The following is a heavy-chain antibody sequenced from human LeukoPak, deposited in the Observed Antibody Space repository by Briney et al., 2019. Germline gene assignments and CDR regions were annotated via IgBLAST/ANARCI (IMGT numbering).Heavy chain of an antibody. CDR1: GLPLSSYW. CDR3: ASSLGPLPHY. D-gene: IGHD7-27*01. CDR2: INSGGSGT. V-gene: IGHV3-74*01. Sequence: PGGSLRLSCAASGLPLSSYWMHWVRQAPGKGLVWVSRINSGGSGTSYADSVEGRFTISRDNVKNTLYLQMNSLRAEDTAVYYCASSLGPLPHYWGQGTLVTVSS. J-gene: IGHJ4*02.